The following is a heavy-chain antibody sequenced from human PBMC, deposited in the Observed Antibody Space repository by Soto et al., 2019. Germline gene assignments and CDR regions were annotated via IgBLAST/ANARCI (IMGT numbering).Heavy chain of an antibody. D-gene: IGHD6-13*01. V-gene: IGHV4-59*12. CDR2: IDYTGYT. CDR1: GGFIRSFY. Sequence: PSETLSHTCNMSGGFIRSFYWRWIRQPPGKGMEWIGYIDYTGYTNYNSSLKSRVTISADTSRNQFSLKLTSVTAAETAVYYCARSPRSSWYYFDYWGQGSPVTVS. J-gene: IGHJ4*02. CDR3: ARSPRSSWYYFDY.